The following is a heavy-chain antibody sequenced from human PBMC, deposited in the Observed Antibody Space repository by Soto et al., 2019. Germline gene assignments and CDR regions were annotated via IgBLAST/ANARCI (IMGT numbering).Heavy chain of an antibody. Sequence: PGGSLRLSCAASGLILRTFAMHWVRQAPGKGLEWVAVISSDGSEEYYADSVKGRFTISRDNSNSKMFLEMTNLRADDTALYYCAREAIAAAGPLDHWGPGTLVTVSS. CDR3: AREAIAAAGPLDH. CDR2: ISSDGSEE. CDR1: GLILRTFA. D-gene: IGHD6-13*01. V-gene: IGHV3-33*01. J-gene: IGHJ4*02.